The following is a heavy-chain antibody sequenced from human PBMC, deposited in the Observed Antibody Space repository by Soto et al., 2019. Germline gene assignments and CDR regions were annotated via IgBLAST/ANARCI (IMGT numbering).Heavy chain of an antibody. CDR1: GGSISSGGYY. CDR3: ARGSSIAGLSYGMDV. J-gene: IGHJ6*02. Sequence: QVQLQESGPGLVKPSQTLSLTCTVSGGSISSGGYYWTWIRQHPGKGLEWIGYNSYSGITYYNPSLKARVTVSLDTSKNQFSLKLSSVTAADTAVYYCARGSSIAGLSYGMDVCGQGTTVTVSS. V-gene: IGHV4-31*03. D-gene: IGHD6-6*01. CDR2: NSYSGIT.